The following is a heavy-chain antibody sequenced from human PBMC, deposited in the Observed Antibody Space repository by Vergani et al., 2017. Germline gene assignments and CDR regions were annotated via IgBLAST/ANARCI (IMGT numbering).Heavy chain of an antibody. CDR1: GYTFTSYY. D-gene: IGHD2-8*01. Sequence: QVQLVQSGAEVKKPGASVKVSCKASGYTFTSYYMHWVRQAPGQGLEWMGIINPSGGSTSYAQKFQGRVTMTRDTSTSTVYMELSSLRSEDTAVYYCARGLDIVLMVYAKDYYYMDVWGKGTTVTVYS. CDR2: INPSGGST. V-gene: IGHV1-46*03. J-gene: IGHJ6*03. CDR3: ARGLDIVLMVYAKDYYYMDV.